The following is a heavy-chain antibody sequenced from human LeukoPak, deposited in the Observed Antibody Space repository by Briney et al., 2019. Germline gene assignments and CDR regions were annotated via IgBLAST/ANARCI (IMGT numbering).Heavy chain of an antibody. CDR2: IIPIFGTA. J-gene: IGHJ4*02. Sequence: ASVKVSCKASGGTFSSYAISWVRQAPGQGLEWMGGIIPIFGTANYAQKFQGRVTITTDESTSTVYMELSSLRSEDTAVYYCARGYGDSMIPFDYWGQGTLVTVSS. CDR3: ARGYGDSMIPFDY. V-gene: IGHV1-69*05. CDR1: GGTFSSYA. D-gene: IGHD4-17*01.